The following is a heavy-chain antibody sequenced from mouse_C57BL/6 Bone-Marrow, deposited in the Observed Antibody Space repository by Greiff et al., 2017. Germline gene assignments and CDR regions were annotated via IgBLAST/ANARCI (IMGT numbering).Heavy chain of an antibody. J-gene: IGHJ3*01. CDR1: GFSLSTFGMG. Sequence: QVQLKESGPGILQPSQTLSLTCSFSGFSLSTFGMGVGWIRQPSGKGLEWLAHIWWDDDKYYNPALKSRLTISKDTSKNQVFLKIANVDTADTATYYCDRRRGYYGSSPWVAYWGQGTLVTVSA. CDR2: IWWDDDK. V-gene: IGHV8-8*01. D-gene: IGHD1-1*01. CDR3: DRRRGYYGSSPWVAY.